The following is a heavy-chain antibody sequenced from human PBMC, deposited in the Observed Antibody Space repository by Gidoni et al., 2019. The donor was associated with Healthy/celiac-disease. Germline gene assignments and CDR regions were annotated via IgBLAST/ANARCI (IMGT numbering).Heavy chain of an antibody. CDR2: INPSGGST. V-gene: IGHV1-46*01. CDR1: GYTFTSYY. CDR3: ARAAYTMIVVVTPFDY. Sequence: QVQLVQSGAEVKKPGASVKVSCKASGYTFTSYYMHWVRQAPGQGLEWMGIINPSGGSTSYAQKFQGRVTMTRDTSTSTVYMELSSLRSEDTAVYYCARAAYTMIVVVTPFDYWGQGTLVTVSS. J-gene: IGHJ4*02. D-gene: IGHD3-22*01.